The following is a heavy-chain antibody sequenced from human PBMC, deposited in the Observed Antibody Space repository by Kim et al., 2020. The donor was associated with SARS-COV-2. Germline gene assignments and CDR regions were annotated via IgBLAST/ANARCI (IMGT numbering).Heavy chain of an antibody. Sequence: ASVKVSCKASGYTFTSYGISWVRQAPGQGLEWMGWISAYNGNTNYAQKLQGRVTMTTDTSTSTAYMELRSLRSDDTAVYYCARDLRVLLWFGELSDYWGQGTLVTVSS. CDR1: GYTFTSYG. D-gene: IGHD3-10*01. V-gene: IGHV1-18*04. J-gene: IGHJ4*02. CDR2: ISAYNGNT. CDR3: ARDLRVLLWFGELSDY.